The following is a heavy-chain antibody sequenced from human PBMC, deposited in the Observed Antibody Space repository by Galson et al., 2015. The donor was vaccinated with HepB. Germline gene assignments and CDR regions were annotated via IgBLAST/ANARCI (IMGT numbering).Heavy chain of an antibody. CDR1: GYTFTSYA. D-gene: IGHD3-10*01. J-gene: IGHJ3*02. Sequence: SVKVSCKASGYTFTSYAMHWVRQAPGQRLEWMGWINAGNGNTKYSQKFQGRVTITRDTSASTAYMELSSLRSEDTAVYYCARDHVTMVRGVIGLHDAFDIWGQGTMVTVSS. CDR2: INAGNGNT. V-gene: IGHV1-3*01. CDR3: ARDHVTMVRGVIGLHDAFDI.